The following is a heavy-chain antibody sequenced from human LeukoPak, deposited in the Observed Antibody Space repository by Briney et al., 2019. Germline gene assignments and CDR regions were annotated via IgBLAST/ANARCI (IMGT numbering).Heavy chain of an antibody. Sequence: SETLSLTCTVSGGSISSSSYYWGWIRQPPGKGLEWIGSIYYSGSTYYNPSLKGRVTISVDTSKNQFSLKLSSVTAADTAVYYCARARVVVVPAAIRHNWFDPWGQGTLVTVSS. V-gene: IGHV4-39*07. D-gene: IGHD2-2*01. CDR2: IYYSGST. J-gene: IGHJ5*02. CDR1: GGSISSSSYY. CDR3: ARARVVVVPAAIRHNWFDP.